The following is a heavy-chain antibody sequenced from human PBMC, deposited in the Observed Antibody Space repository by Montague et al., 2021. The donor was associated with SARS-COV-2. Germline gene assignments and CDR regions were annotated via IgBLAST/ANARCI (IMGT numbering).Heavy chain of an antibody. CDR3: VRVRYYVSAASLGMDV. D-gene: IGHD3-10*01. J-gene: IGHJ6*02. CDR2: INHSGST. V-gene: IGHV4-34*01. Sequence: SETLSLTCAVSGGSFSGYYWSWIRQPPGKGLEWIGEINHSGSTNYNPSLKSRVTISVDTSKNQFSLKLSSVTAADTAVYYCVRVRYYVSAASLGMDVWGQGTTVTVSS. CDR1: GGSFSGYY.